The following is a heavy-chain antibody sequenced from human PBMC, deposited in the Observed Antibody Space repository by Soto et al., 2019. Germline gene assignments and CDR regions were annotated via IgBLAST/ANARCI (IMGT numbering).Heavy chain of an antibody. J-gene: IGHJ6*03. Sequence: SETLSLTCTVSGGSISSYYWSWIRQPPGKGLEWIGYIYYSGSTNYNLSLKSRVTISVDTSKNQFSLKLSSVIAADTAVYYCARKLASSSAQYYYYYMDVWGKGTTVTVSS. V-gene: IGHV4-59*08. CDR2: IYYSGST. CDR3: ARKLASSSAQYYYYYMDV. CDR1: GGSISSYY. D-gene: IGHD6-6*01.